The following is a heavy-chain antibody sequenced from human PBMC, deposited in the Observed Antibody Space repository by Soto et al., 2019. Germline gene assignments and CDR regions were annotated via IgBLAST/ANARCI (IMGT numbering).Heavy chain of an antibody. Sequence: PSETLSLTCTVSGGSISSSSYYWGWIRQPPGKGLEWIGSIYYSGSTYYNPSLKSRVTISVHTSKNQFSLKLSSVTAADTAVYYCAGTVWFGEISRSYYMDVWGKGTTVTVSS. CDR2: IYYSGST. D-gene: IGHD3-10*01. CDR3: AGTVWFGEISRSYYMDV. J-gene: IGHJ6*03. V-gene: IGHV4-39*01. CDR1: GGSISSSSYY.